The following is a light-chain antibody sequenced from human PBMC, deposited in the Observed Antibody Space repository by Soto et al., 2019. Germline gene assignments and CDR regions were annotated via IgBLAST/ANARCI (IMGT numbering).Light chain of an antibody. J-gene: IGKJ1*01. CDR2: GAS. Sequence: EIVMTQSPGTLSVSPGERATLSCRASQSVSSNLAWYQQKPGQAPRLLIYGASTRATGIPARFSGSRSGTESTLTISSLQSEDFALYYCQQYNNWPRTFGQGTKVEIK. CDR3: QQYNNWPRT. V-gene: IGKV3-15*01. CDR1: QSVSSN.